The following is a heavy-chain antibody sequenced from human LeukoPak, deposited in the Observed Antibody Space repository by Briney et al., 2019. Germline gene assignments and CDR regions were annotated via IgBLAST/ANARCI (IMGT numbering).Heavy chain of an antibody. D-gene: IGHD1-26*01. J-gene: IGHJ4*02. V-gene: IGHV3-48*04. CDR3: ARDTSVGATYY. CDR2: ISSSSSTI. CDR1: GFTFSSYS. Sequence: GGSLRLSCAASGFTFSSYSMNWVRQAPGKGPEWVSYISSSSSTIYYADSVKGRFTISRDNAKNSLYLQMNSLRAEDTAVYYCARDTSVGATYYWGQGTLVTVSS.